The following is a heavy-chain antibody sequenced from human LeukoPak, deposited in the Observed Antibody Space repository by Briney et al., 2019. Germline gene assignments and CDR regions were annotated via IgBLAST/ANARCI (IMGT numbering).Heavy chain of an antibody. J-gene: IGHJ6*03. CDR1: GGSISSGSYY. CDR2: IYTSGST. CDR3: ARAVSEWLLIGTRYNYYYYMDV. Sequence: PSQTLSLTCTVSGGSISSGSYYWSWIRQPAGKGLEWIGRIYTSGSTNYNPSLKSRVTISVDTSKNQFSLKLSSVTAADTAVYYCARAVSEWLLIGTRYNYYYYMDVWGKGTTVTVSS. V-gene: IGHV4-61*02. D-gene: IGHD3-3*01.